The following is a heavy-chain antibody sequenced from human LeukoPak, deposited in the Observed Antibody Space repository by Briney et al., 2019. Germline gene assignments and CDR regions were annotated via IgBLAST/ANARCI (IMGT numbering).Heavy chain of an antibody. J-gene: IGHJ5*02. CDR3: ARQSSSYDILTGYSTNNWFDP. CDR2: IYPGDSDT. CDR1: GYSFTSYW. D-gene: IGHD3-9*01. V-gene: IGHV5-51*01. Sequence: GESLKISCKGSGYSFTSYWIGWVRQMPVKGLEWMGIIYPGDSDTRYSPSFQGQVTVSADKSISTAYLQWSSLKASDTAMYYCARQSSSYDILTGYSTNNWFDPWGQGTLVTVSS.